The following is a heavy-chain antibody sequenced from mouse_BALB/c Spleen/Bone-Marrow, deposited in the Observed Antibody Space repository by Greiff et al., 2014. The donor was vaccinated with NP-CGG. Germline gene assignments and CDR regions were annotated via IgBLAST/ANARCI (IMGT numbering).Heavy chain of an antibody. J-gene: IGHJ2*01. CDR3: ARDEDYYGSTDFDY. V-gene: IGHV1-31*01. Sequence: VQLQQSGPELVKPGASVKISCKASGYPFTGYYMHWVKQSHVKSLEWIGRINPYNGATSYNQNFKDKASLTVDKSSSTAYMELHSLTSEDSAVYYCARDEDYYGSTDFDYWGQGTTLTVSS. CDR1: GYPFTGYY. CDR2: INPYNGAT. D-gene: IGHD1-1*01.